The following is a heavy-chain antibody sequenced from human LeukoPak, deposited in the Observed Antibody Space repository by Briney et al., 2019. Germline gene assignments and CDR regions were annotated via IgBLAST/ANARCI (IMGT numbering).Heavy chain of an antibody. V-gene: IGHV1-2*02. CDR1: GYTFTRYY. CDR2: INPNSGGT. D-gene: IGHD3-10*01. J-gene: IGHJ6*02. Sequence: ASVTVSFKASGYTFTRYYMHWVRQAAGHGLEWMGWINPNSGGTNYAQMFQGRVTMTRDTSISTAYIELSRLRSDDTAVYCCARDQSRYTMVSDGMDVWGRGTTVTVSS. CDR3: ARDQSRYTMVSDGMDV.